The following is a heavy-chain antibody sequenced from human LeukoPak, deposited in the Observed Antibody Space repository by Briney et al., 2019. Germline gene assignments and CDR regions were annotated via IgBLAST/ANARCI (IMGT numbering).Heavy chain of an antibody. J-gene: IGHJ6*03. CDR3: ARDRYDSSGYYKTYYYYMDV. CDR1: GGSISSYY. CDR2: IYYSGST. Sequence: PSETLSLTCTVSGGSISSYYWSWIRKPPGKGLEWIGYIYYSGSTNYNPSLKSRVTISVDTSKNQFSLKLSSVTAADTAVYYCARDRYDSSGYYKTYYYYMDVWGKGITVTVSS. D-gene: IGHD3-22*01. V-gene: IGHV4-59*01.